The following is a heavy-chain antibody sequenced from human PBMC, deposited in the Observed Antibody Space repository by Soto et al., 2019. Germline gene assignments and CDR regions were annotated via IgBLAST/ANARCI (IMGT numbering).Heavy chain of an antibody. Sequence: GGSLRLSCAASGFTFSRYDMHWVRQVIGKGLEWVSTIGSAGDTYYAGSVKGRFTISRENAKNSLYLQMNYLRAGDTAVYYCTRGDVGTYQYGMDVWGQGTTVTVSS. J-gene: IGHJ6*01. V-gene: IGHV3-13*01. CDR3: TRGDVGTYQYGMDV. CDR2: IGSAGDT. CDR1: GFTFSRYD.